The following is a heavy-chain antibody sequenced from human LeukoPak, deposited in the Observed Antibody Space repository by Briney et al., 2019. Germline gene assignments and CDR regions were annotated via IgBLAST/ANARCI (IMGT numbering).Heavy chain of an antibody. D-gene: IGHD3-9*01. CDR2: ISYDGSNK. J-gene: IGHJ6*04. V-gene: IGHV3-30-3*01. CDR3: AREAGITIFFYYYHGMDV. CDR1: GFTFSSYA. Sequence: SLRLSCAASGFTFSSYAMHWVRQAPGKGLEWVAVISYDGSNKYYADSVKGRFTISRDNSKNTLYLQMNSLRAEDTAVYYCAREAGITIFFYYYHGMDVWGKGTTVTVSS.